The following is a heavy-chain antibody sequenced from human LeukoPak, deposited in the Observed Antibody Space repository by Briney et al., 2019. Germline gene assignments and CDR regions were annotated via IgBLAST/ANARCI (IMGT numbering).Heavy chain of an antibody. CDR3: ARPYRPRWFDP. Sequence: PSETLSLTCTVSGGSVSGSYWSWVRQSPGKGLEWIGYIYYSGATNYNPSLKSRVSISIDTSKNQFSLKLSSVTAADTAVYYCARPYRPRWFDPWGQGTLVTVSS. CDR2: IYYSGAT. J-gene: IGHJ5*02. CDR1: GGSVSGSY. V-gene: IGHV4-59*02.